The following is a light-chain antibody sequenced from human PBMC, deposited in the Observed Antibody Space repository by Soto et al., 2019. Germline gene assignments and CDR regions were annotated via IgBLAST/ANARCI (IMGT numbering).Light chain of an antibody. J-gene: IGLJ1*01. V-gene: IGLV2-23*01. CDR2: EGS. CDR3: CSYAGSSTFV. CDR1: SSDVGSYNL. Sequence: QSALTQPASVSGSPGQSITISCTGTSSDVGSYNLVSWYQQHPGKAPKLMIYEGSKRPSGVSIRFSGSTSGNTASLTISGLQAEDEADYYCCSYAGSSTFVFGTGNKLTVL.